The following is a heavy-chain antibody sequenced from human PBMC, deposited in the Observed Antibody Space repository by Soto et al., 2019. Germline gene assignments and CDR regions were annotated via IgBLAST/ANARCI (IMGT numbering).Heavy chain of an antibody. CDR1: GVSISSYY. CDR2: IYYSGST. V-gene: IGHV4-59*01. J-gene: IGHJ4*02. Sequence: QVQLQESGPGLVKPSETLSLTCTVSGVSISSYYWSWIRQPPGKGLEWIGYIYYSGSTNYNPSLKIRVTISVDTSKNQFSLKLSSVTAADTAVYYCARSRGGYFDYWGQGTLVTVSS. D-gene: IGHD3-22*01. CDR3: ARSRGGYFDY.